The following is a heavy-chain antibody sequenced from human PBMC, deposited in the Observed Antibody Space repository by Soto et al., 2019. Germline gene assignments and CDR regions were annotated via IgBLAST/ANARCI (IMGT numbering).Heavy chain of an antibody. J-gene: IGHJ3*02. Sequence: ASVKVSCKASGYTFTGYYMHWVRQAPGQGLEWMGWINPNSGGTNYAQKFQGWVTMTRDTSISTAYMELSRLGSDDTAVYYCARDLRITGTTHAFDIWGQGTMVTVSS. CDR1: GYTFTGYY. CDR3: ARDLRITGTTHAFDI. CDR2: INPNSGGT. D-gene: IGHD1-7*01. V-gene: IGHV1-2*04.